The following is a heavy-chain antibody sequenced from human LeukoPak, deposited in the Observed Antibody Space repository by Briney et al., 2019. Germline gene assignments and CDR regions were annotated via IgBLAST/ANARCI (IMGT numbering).Heavy chain of an antibody. CDR1: GGSVSSGGYY. J-gene: IGHJ1*01. Sequence: SETLSLTCTVSGGSVSSGGYYWSWIRQHPGKGLEWIGYIYYSGSTYYNPSLKSRVTISVDTSKNQFSLKLSSVTAADTAVYYCARASGSSGLKYFQHWGQGTLVTVSS. CDR3: ARASGSSGLKYFQH. D-gene: IGHD3-22*01. CDR2: IYYSGST. V-gene: IGHV4-31*03.